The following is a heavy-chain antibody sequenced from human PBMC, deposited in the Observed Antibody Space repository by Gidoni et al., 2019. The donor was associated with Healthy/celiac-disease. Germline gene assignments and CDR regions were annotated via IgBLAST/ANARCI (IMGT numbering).Heavy chain of an antibody. CDR3: ARDGADCSGGSCYSGYGMDV. J-gene: IGHJ6*02. CDR1: GFTVSSYS. V-gene: IGHV3-21*01. D-gene: IGHD2-15*01. CDR2: ISSSSSYI. Sequence: EVQLVEPGGGLVKPGVSLRLSCAASGFTVSSYSMNGVRQAPGKGLEWVSSISSSSSYIYYADSVKGRFTISRDNAKNSLYLQMNSLRAEDTAVYYCARDGADCSGGSCYSGYGMDVWGQGTTVTVSS.